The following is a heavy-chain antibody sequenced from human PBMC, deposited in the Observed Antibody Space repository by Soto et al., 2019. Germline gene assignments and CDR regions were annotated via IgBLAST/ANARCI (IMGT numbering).Heavy chain of an antibody. CDR2: VYISGST. V-gene: IGHV4-4*07. J-gene: IGHJ3*02. CDR3: ARGGRDGFDI. Sequence: QVQLQESGPGLVKPSETLSLTCTVSGGSISTYYWYWIRQSAGKGLEWIGRVYISGSTNYHPSLKSRVAMPVDTSNNQFSLKVTSVTAADTAVYYCARGGRDGFDIWGQGTMVTVSS. CDR1: GGSISTYY.